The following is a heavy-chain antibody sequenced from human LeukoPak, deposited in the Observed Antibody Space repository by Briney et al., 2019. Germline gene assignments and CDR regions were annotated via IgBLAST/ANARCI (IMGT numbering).Heavy chain of an antibody. Sequence: PSETLSLTCTVSGGSISSGSYYWSWIRQPAGKGLEWIGRIYTSGSTNYNPSLKSRVTISVDTSKNQFSLKLNSVTAADTAVYYCARASLRGMGATTPQPTPTDWFDPWGQGTLVTVSS. J-gene: IGHJ5*02. CDR1: GGSISSGSYY. CDR3: ARASLRGMGATTPQPTPTDWFDP. V-gene: IGHV4-61*02. CDR2: IYTSGST. D-gene: IGHD1-26*01.